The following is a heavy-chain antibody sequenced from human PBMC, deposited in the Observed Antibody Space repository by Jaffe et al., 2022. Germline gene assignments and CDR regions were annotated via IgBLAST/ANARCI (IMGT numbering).Heavy chain of an antibody. D-gene: IGHD6-13*01. CDR1: GFTVSSNY. CDR3: ARVAVSINSVSSWYFVGAFDI. Sequence: EVQLVESGGGLVQPGGSLRLSCAASGFTVSSNYMSWVRQAPGKGLEWVSVIYSGGSTYYADSVKGRFTISRDNSKNTLYLQMNSLRAEDTAVYYCARVAVSINSVSSWYFVGAFDIWGQGTMVTVSS. V-gene: IGHV3-66*02. J-gene: IGHJ3*02. CDR2: IYSGGST.